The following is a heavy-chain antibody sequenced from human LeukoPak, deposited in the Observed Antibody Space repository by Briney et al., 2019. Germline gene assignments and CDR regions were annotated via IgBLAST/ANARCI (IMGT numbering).Heavy chain of an antibody. D-gene: IGHD3-10*01. CDR1: GLRFSDYY. CDR2: ISSGGDIM. V-gene: IGHV3-11*04. Sequence: PGGSLRLSCAASGLRFSDYYVSWIRQAPGKGLQWVSYISSGGDIMHYADSVKGRFTSSRDNAKNSLYLQMNSLRAEDTAVYYCARAPRITMVRGVINGWYFDLWGRGTLVTVSS. CDR3: ARAPRITMVRGVINGWYFDL. J-gene: IGHJ2*01.